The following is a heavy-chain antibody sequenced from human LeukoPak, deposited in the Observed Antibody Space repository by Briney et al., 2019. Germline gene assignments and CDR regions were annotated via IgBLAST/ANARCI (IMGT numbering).Heavy chain of an antibody. CDR2: IYYSGST. V-gene: IGHV4-59*01. CDR3: ARDRRYYYDSSGYYYGGYYYYGMDV. CDR1: GGSISSYY. Sequence: PSETLSLTCTVSGGSISSYYWSWIRQPPGKGLEWIGYIYYSGSTNYNPSLKSRVTISVDTSKNQFSLKLSSVTAADTAVYYCARDRRYYYDSSGYYYGGYYYYGMDVWGQGTTVTVS. J-gene: IGHJ6*02. D-gene: IGHD3-22*01.